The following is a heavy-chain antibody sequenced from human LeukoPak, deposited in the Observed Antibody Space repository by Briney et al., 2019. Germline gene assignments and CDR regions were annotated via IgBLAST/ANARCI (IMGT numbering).Heavy chain of an antibody. J-gene: IGHJ4*02. CDR2: INTNTGNP. V-gene: IGHV7-4-1*02. CDR3: ARDSYSGSSYY. D-gene: IGHD1-26*01. CDR1: GYTFTGYS. Sequence: ASVKVSCKASGYTFTGYSMIWVRQAPGQGLEWMGWINTNTGNPTYAQGFTGRFVFSVDTSVNTAYLQISSLKAEDTAVYCCARDSYSGSSYYWGQGTLVTVSS.